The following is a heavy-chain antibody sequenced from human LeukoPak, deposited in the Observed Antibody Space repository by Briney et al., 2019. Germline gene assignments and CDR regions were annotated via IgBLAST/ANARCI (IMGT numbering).Heavy chain of an antibody. CDR3: ARDRSSWYGGDY. J-gene: IGHJ4*02. CDR1: GGSISSSSYY. V-gene: IGHV4-39*07. D-gene: IGHD6-13*01. CDR2: TYYSGST. Sequence: SETLSLTCTVSGGSISSSSYYWGWIRQPPGKGLEWIGSTYYSGSTYYNPSLKSRVTISVDTSKNQFSLKLSSVTAADTAVYYCARDRSSWYGGDYWGQGTLVTVSS.